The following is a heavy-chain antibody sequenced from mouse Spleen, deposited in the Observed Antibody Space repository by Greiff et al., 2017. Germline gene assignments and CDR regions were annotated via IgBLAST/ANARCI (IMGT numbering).Heavy chain of an antibody. CDR3: ATGAYYRFWFAY. Sequence: QVQLQQPGAELVMPGASVKLSCKASGYTFTSYWMHWVKQRPGQGLEWIGEIDPSNGGTNYNEKFKSKATLTVDKSSSTAYMQLSSLTSEDSAVYYCATGAYYRFWFAYWGQGTLVTVSA. D-gene: IGHD2-14*01. CDR2: IDPSNGGT. V-gene: IGHV1-53*01. J-gene: IGHJ3*01. CDR1: GYTFTSYW.